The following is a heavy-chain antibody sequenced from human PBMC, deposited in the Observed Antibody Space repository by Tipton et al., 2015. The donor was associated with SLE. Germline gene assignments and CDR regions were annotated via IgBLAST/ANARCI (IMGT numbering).Heavy chain of an antibody. CDR2: IYHSGST. V-gene: IGHV4-38-2*01. CDR1: GYSISSGYY. Sequence: TLSLTCAVSGYSISSGYYWGWIRQPPGKGLEWIGSIYHSGSTYYNPSLKSRVTISVDMSKSQFSLNLNLVTAADTAIYYCARRKYYYMDVWGKGATVTVSS. J-gene: IGHJ6*03. CDR3: ARRKYYYMDV.